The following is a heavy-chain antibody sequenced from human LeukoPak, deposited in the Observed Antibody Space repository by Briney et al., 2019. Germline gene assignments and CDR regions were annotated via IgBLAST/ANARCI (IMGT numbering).Heavy chain of an antibody. CDR2: IGIDSGNT. CDR1: GFTCSDYS. J-gene: IGHJ4*02. V-gene: IGHV3-48*01. Sequence: QPGGSLRLSCAASGFTCSDYSMNWVRQAPGKGLEWISYIGIDSGNTNYADSVKGRFTISGDKAKNSLYLQMNSLRVEDTAVYYCARDYKYAFDNWGQGTLVTVSS. CDR3: ARDYKYAFDN. D-gene: IGHD5-24*01.